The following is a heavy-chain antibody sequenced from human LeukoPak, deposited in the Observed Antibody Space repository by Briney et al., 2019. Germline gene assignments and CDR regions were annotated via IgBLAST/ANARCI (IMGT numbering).Heavy chain of an antibody. CDR1: GFTFSTYW. CDR2: IKEDGSEK. V-gene: IGHV3-7*01. J-gene: IGHJ4*02. CDR3: ARDSSGYQ. Sequence: RGSLRLSCAASGFTFSTYWMSWVRQAPGKGLGWVANIKEDGSEKYYGDSVKGRFTISRDNAKNSLYLQMNSLRAEDTAVYYCARDSSGYQWGQGTLVTVSS. D-gene: IGHD3-22*01.